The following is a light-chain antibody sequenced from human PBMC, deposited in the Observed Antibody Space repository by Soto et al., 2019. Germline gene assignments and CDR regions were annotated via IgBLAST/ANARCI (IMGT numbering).Light chain of an antibody. V-gene: IGLV2-14*01. CDR2: DVS. CDR3: SSYTSSSTPYV. J-gene: IGLJ1*01. Sequence: QSALTQPASVSGSPGQSITISCTGTSSDIGGYKYVSWYQQHPGKAPRLMISDVSNRPSGVSNRFSGSKSGNTASLTISGLQAEDEADYYCSSYTSSSTPYVFGTGTKLTVL. CDR1: SSDIGGYKY.